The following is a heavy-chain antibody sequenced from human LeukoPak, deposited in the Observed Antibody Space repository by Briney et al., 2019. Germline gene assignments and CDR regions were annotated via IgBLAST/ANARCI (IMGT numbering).Heavy chain of an antibody. CDR2: IYLDGSRA. CDR3: ARVRKYSGYYSWYFDL. Sequence: GGSLRLSCAVSGFTFTNYWMSWARQSPGKGLEWVANIYLDGSRAYYVDSVKGRFTISRENAKNSLYLQMNSLRAGDTAVYYCARVRKYSGYYSWYFDLWGRGTLVTVSS. J-gene: IGHJ2*01. D-gene: IGHD5-12*01. V-gene: IGHV3-7*01. CDR1: GFTFTNYW.